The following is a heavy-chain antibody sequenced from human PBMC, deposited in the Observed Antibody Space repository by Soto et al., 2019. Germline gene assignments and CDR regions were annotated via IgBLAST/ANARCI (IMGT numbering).Heavy chain of an antibody. CDR1: GYTFTSYG. Sequence: QVQLVQSGAEVKKPGASVKVSCKASGYTFTSYGISWVRQAPGQGLEWMGWISAYNSNTNYAQKLQGRVTMTTDTPPSTASMELWSLRSDDTAVYYWASDRSSGELGYWGQGTLVTVAS. D-gene: IGHD1-7*01. CDR3: ASDRSSGELGY. V-gene: IGHV1-18*01. CDR2: ISAYNSNT. J-gene: IGHJ4*02.